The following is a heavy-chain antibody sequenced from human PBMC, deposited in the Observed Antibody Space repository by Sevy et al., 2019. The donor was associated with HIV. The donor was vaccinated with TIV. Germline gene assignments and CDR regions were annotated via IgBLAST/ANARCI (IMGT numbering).Heavy chain of an antibody. Sequence: ASVKVSCKTSGFDFSSYGITWVRQAPGQGLEWMGWIGIYNGNSNSAQKLQGRVSMTTDTSTKTVYMEVSNLRSDDTAGDYCASVRTYDYGSATYFDYWGQGTLVTVSS. CDR1: GFDFSSYG. J-gene: IGHJ4*02. CDR3: ASVRTYDYGSATYFDY. V-gene: IGHV1-18*01. D-gene: IGHD3-10*01. CDR2: IGIYNGNS.